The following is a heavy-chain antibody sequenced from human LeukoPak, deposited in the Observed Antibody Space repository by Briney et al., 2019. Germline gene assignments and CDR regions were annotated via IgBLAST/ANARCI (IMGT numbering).Heavy chain of an antibody. V-gene: IGHV1-18*01. J-gene: IGHJ4*02. D-gene: IGHD2-15*01. CDR2: ISAYNGNT. Sequence: EASVKVSCKASGYTFTSYGISWVRQAPGQGLEWMGWISAYNGNTNYAQKLQGRVTMTTDTSTSTAYMELRSLRSDDTAVYYCARDRVVSGYCSGGSCPNAYWGQGTLVTVSS. CDR3: ARDRVVSGYCSGGSCPNAY. CDR1: GYTFTSYG.